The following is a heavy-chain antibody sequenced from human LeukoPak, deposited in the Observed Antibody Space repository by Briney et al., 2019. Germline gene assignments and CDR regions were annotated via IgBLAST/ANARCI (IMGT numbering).Heavy chain of an antibody. CDR3: ARVKKGPRLVPFDY. Sequence: SETLSLTCAVYGGSFSGYYWSWIRQPPGKGLEWIGEINHSGSTNYNPSLKSRGTISVDTSKNQFSLKPSSVTAADTAVYYCARVKKGPRLVPFDYWGQGTLVTVSS. J-gene: IGHJ4*02. D-gene: IGHD3-22*01. CDR1: GGSFSGYY. V-gene: IGHV4-34*01. CDR2: INHSGST.